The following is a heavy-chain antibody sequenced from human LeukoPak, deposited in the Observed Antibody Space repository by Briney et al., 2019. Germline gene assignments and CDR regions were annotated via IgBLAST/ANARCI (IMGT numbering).Heavy chain of an antibody. CDR1: GYTFTGYY. Sequence: ASVKVSCKASGYTFTGYYIHWVRQAPGQGLEWMGWIYPNSGGTNYAQKIQGRVTMTRDTSISTAYMELSGLRSDDTAMYYCARFRSHGDDGLDIWGQGTMVTVSS. V-gene: IGHV1-2*02. CDR3: ARFRSHGDDGLDI. CDR2: IYPNSGGT. D-gene: IGHD3-10*01. J-gene: IGHJ3*02.